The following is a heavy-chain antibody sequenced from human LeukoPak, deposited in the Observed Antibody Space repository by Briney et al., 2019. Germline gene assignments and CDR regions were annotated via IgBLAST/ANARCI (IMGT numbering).Heavy chain of an antibody. CDR3: ARDPSAFAGYFDF. CDR1: GFAFSMYW. CDR2: IEGDGSST. D-gene: IGHD3-10*01. Sequence: GGSLRLSCAACGFAFSMYWMHWVRQAPGKGLVWVSRIEGDGSSTTYADYVKGRFTISRDNAKNTLYLQMNSLRAEDTAVYFCARDPSAFAGYFDFWGQGTLVTASS. V-gene: IGHV3-74*01. J-gene: IGHJ4*02.